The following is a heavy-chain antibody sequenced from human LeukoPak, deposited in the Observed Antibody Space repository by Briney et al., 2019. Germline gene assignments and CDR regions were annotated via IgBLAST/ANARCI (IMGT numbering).Heavy chain of an antibody. Sequence: GGSLRLSCAASGYSVTNNYMTWIRQPPGKGLDWVAHIYADGTTFYTDSAKGRFTLSRDNSQNKLFLQMNSLRAGDTAVYYCVRGTSGYFDLWGRGALVTVSS. CDR1: GYSVTNNY. J-gene: IGHJ2*01. D-gene: IGHD2-8*01. CDR2: IYADGTT. CDR3: VRGTSGYFDL. V-gene: IGHV3-53*01.